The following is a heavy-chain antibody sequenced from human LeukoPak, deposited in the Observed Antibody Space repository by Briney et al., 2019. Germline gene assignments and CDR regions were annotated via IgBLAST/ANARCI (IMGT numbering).Heavy chain of an antibody. CDR2: INGSGGRT. CDR1: GFTLSNYG. Sequence: GGSLTLSCAVSGFTLSNYGMSWVRQAPGKGLEWVAGINGSGGRTNYADSVKGRFTISRDNPKNTLYLQMNSLRVDDTSVYFCAQRGVVIRVILVGFHKAAYYFDSWGQGALVTVSS. CDR3: AQRGVVIRVILVGFHKAAYYFDS. D-gene: IGHD3-22*01. J-gene: IGHJ4*02. V-gene: IGHV3-23*01.